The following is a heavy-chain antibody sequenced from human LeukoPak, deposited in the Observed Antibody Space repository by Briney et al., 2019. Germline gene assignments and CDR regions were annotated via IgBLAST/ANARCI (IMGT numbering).Heavy chain of an antibody. J-gene: IGHJ4*01. CDR2: ISGSSGII. CDR3: ARVGYYESSGYYEY. Sequence: GGSLRLSCAASGFTFNTYTMNRVRQAPGKGLEWVSYISGSSGIIDYADSVRGRFTISRDNAKNSLYLRMNSLRAEDTAVYYCARVGYYESSGYYEYWGQGTLVTVSS. CDR1: GFTFNTYT. D-gene: IGHD3-22*01. V-gene: IGHV3-48*01.